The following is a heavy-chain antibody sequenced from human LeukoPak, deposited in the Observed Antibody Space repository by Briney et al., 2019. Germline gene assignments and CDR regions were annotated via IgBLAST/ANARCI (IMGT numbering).Heavy chain of an antibody. Sequence: PGGSLRLSCAASGFTFSSYDMHWVRQATGKGLEWVSAIGTAGDTYYPGSVKGRFTISRENAKNSLYLQMNSLRAGDTAVYYCARDSSELSGMDVWGQGTTVTVSS. V-gene: IGHV3-13*01. CDR1: GFTFSSYD. J-gene: IGHJ6*02. CDR2: IGTAGDT. D-gene: IGHD3-10*01. CDR3: ARDSSELSGMDV.